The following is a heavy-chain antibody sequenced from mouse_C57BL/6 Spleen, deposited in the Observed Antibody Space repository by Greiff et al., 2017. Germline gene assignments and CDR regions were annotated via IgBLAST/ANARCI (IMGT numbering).Heavy chain of an antibody. J-gene: IGHJ3*01. CDR3: TGYYYGSSYGAY. CDR1: GFTFSNYW. Sequence: EVQGVESGGGLVQPGGSMKLSCVASGFTFSNYWMNWVRQSPEKGLEWVAQIRLKSDNYATHYAESVKGRFTISRDDSKSSVYLQMNNLRAEDTGIYYCTGYYYGSSYGAYWGQGTLVTVSA. V-gene: IGHV6-3*01. CDR2: IRLKSDNYAT. D-gene: IGHD1-1*01.